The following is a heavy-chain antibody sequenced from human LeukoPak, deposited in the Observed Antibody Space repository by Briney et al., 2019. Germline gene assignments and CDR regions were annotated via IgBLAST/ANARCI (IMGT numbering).Heavy chain of an antibody. CDR3: ARDALNIVATMYFDY. CDR2: IIPIFGTA. V-gene: IGHV1-69*01. Sequence: SLKVSGKALGGTFSSYAISWGGQAPGQGLEWMGGIIPIFGTANYAQKFQGRVTITADESTSTAYMELSSLRSEDTAVYYCARDALNIVATMYFDYWGQGTLVTVSS. D-gene: IGHD5-12*01. CDR1: GGTFSSYA. J-gene: IGHJ4*02.